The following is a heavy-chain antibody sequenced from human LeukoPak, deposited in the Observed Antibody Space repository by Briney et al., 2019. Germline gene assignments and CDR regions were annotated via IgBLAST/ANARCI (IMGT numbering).Heavy chain of an antibody. Sequence: ASVKVSCKASGYTFTSYDINWVRQATGQGLEWMGWMNPNSGNTGYAQKFQGRVTMTRNTSISTAYMELSSLRSEDTAVYYCARVERGNDFWSGYYHGGYYYYGMDVWGQGTTVTVSS. CDR3: ARVERGNDFWSGYYHGGYYYYGMDV. CDR2: MNPNSGNT. V-gene: IGHV1-8*01. D-gene: IGHD3-3*01. CDR1: GYTFTSYD. J-gene: IGHJ6*02.